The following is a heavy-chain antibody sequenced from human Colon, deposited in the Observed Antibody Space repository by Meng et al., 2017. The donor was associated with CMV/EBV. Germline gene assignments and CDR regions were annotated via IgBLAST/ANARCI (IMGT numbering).Heavy chain of an antibody. Sequence: GGSLRLSCAASGFTFSSYSMNWVRQAPGKGLEWVSSISSSSSYIYYADSVKGRFTISRDNAKNSLYLQMNSLRAEDTAVYYCARVAISDQYCSTTSCRDDAFDVWGQGTMVTVS. CDR3: ARVAISDQYCSTTSCRDDAFDV. CDR2: ISSSSSYI. D-gene: IGHD2-2*01. CDR1: GFTFSSYS. J-gene: IGHJ3*01. V-gene: IGHV3-21*01.